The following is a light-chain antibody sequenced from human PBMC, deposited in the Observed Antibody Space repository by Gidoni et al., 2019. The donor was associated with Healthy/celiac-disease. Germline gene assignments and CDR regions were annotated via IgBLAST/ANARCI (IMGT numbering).Light chain of an antibody. CDR2: WAS. CDR1: QSVLYSSNNKNY. Sequence: DIVMTQSPDSLAVSLGERATINCKSRQSVLYSSNNKNYLACYQPKPGQPPKLLIYWASTRESGVPDRFSGSGSGQDVTLTSSSLQAEDVAVYYCQQYYSTPTFGQGTKVEIK. CDR3: QQYYSTPT. J-gene: IGKJ1*01. V-gene: IGKV4-1*01.